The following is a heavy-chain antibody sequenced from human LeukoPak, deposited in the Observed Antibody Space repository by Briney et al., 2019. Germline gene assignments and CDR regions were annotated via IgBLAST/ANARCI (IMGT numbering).Heavy chain of an antibody. V-gene: IGHV3-48*04. D-gene: IGHD3-22*01. CDR1: GFTFSSYS. J-gene: IGHJ4*02. CDR2: ISSSSSTI. CDR3: ARVWSSGYTKDY. Sequence: PGGSPRLSCAASGFTFSSYSIDWVRQAPGKGLEWLSYISSSSSTIYYADSVKGRFTISRDNAKNSVYLQMNSLRAEDTAVYYCARVWSSGYTKDYWGQGTLVTVSS.